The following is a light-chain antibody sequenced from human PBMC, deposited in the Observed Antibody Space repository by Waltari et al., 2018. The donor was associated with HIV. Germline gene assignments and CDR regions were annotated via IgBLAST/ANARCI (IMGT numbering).Light chain of an antibody. CDR3: RQYGSSPRT. V-gene: IGKV3-20*01. CDR1: QSVSNNY. CDR2: GGS. Sequence: EIVLTPSPGTPSLSPGERATLSCRARQSVSNNYLAWYQQKPGQAPRLLIYGGSSRATGIPDRFSGSGSGTDFTLTISRLEPEDFAVYYCRQYGSSPRTFGQGTKVEIK. J-gene: IGKJ1*01.